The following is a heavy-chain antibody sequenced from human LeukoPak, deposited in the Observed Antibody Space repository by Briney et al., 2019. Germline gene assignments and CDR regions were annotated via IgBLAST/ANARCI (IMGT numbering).Heavy chain of an antibody. Sequence: PGGSLRLSCAASGFTFSSYGMHWVRQAPGKGLEGVAFIRYDGSNKYYADSVKGRFTISRDNSKNTLYLQMNSLRAEDTAVYYCARPFYGDRLRGAFDIWGQGTMVTVSS. CDR1: GFTFSSYG. CDR2: IRYDGSNK. V-gene: IGHV3-30*02. D-gene: IGHD4-17*01. J-gene: IGHJ3*02. CDR3: ARPFYGDRLRGAFDI.